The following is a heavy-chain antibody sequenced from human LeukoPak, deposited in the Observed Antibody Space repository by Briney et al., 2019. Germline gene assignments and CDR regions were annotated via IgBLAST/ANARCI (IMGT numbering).Heavy chain of an antibody. V-gene: IGHV3-21*01. D-gene: IGHD3-9*01. J-gene: IGHJ4*02. CDR2: ISSSSSYI. CDR1: GFTFSSYS. Sequence: GGSLRLSCAASGFTFSSYSMNWVRQAPGKGLEGVSSISSSSSYIYYADSVKGRFTISRDNAENSLYLQMNSLRAEDTAVYYCARDRGNDILTYPIDYWGQGTLVTVFS. CDR3: ARDRGNDILTYPIDY.